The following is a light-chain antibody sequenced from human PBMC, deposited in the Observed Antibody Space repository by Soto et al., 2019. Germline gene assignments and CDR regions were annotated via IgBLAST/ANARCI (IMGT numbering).Light chain of an antibody. Sequence: DIQMTQSPPSLSASVGDRVTITCRASQGIRNDLNWYQQKPGKSPKRLIYAEFSLQSGVPSRFSASGSGTEFSLTIGRLQPEDFATYYCLQHNSYPFTFGGGTKVEIK. CDR2: AEF. J-gene: IGKJ4*01. CDR3: LQHNSYPFT. CDR1: QGIRND. V-gene: IGKV1-17*01.